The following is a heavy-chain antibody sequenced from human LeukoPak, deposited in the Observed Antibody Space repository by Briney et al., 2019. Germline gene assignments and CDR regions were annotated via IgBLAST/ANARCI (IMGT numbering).Heavy chain of an antibody. Sequence: GGSPRLSCAASGFTFSSYGMHWVRQAPGKGLEWVAVIWYDGSNKYYADSVKGRFTISRDNSKNTLYLQMNSLRAEDTAVYYCARIYYDSSGYYSPLGYWGQGTLVTVSS. J-gene: IGHJ4*02. CDR3: ARIYYDSSGYYSPLGY. CDR1: GFTFSSYG. CDR2: IWYDGSNK. V-gene: IGHV3-33*01. D-gene: IGHD3-22*01.